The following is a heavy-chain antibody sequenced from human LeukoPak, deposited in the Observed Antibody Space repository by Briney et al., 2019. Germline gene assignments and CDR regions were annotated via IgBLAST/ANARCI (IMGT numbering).Heavy chain of an antibody. CDR3: ARDLLWFGAVDY. Sequence: GASVKVSCKASGYTFTSYDINWVRQATGQGLEWMGWINPNSGGTNYAQKFQGRVTMTRDTSISTAYMELSRLRSDDTAVYYCARDLLWFGAVDYWGQGTLVTVSS. CDR1: GYTFTSYD. D-gene: IGHD3-10*01. J-gene: IGHJ4*02. V-gene: IGHV1-2*02. CDR2: INPNSGGT.